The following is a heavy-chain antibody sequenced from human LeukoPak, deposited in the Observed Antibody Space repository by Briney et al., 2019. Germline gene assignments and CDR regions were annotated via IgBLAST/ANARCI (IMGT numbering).Heavy chain of an antibody. V-gene: IGHV1-2*02. CDR2: INPNSGGT. D-gene: IGHD1-14*01. Sequence: ASVKVSCKASGYTFTGYYMHWVRQAPGQGLEWTGWINPNSGGTNYAQKFQGRVTMTRDTSISTAYMDLSRLRSDDTVVYYCARQYETGQGWFDPWGQGTLVTVSS. CDR3: ARQYETGQGWFDP. CDR1: GYTFTGYY. J-gene: IGHJ5*02.